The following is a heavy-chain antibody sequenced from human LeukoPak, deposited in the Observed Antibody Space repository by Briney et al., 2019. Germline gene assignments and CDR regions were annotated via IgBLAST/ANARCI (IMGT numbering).Heavy chain of an antibody. CDR2: IYYSGST. CDR3: ARDHRRYSYGLFDN. Sequence: SETLSLTCTVSGGSMSSYYWSWIRHPPGKGLEGMGSIYYSGSTNYNPSLKSRVTISVDTSKNQFSLRLSSVTAADTAVYYCARDHRRYSYGLFDNWGQGTLVTVSS. CDR1: GGSMSSYY. V-gene: IGHV4-59*01. D-gene: IGHD5-18*01. J-gene: IGHJ4*02.